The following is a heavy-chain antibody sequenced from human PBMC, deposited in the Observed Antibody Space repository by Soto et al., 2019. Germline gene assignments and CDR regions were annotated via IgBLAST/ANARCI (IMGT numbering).Heavy chain of an antibody. Sequence: ASVKVSCKASGYTFTSYYMHWVRQAPGQGLEWMGIINPSGGSTSYAQKFQGRVTMTRDTSTSTVYMELSSLRSEDTAVYYCARSVDHDYAFWIFYFRPPSQSARDVCCQAPTLTV. D-gene: IGHD3-3*01. CDR3: ARSVDHDYAFWIFYFRPPSQSARDV. J-gene: IGHJ6*02. V-gene: IGHV1-46*01. CDR1: GYTFTSYY. CDR2: INPSGGST.